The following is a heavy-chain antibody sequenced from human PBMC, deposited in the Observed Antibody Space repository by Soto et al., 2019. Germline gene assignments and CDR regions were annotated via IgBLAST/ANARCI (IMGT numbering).Heavy chain of an antibody. CDR3: ARGRVVIESYYYYYMDV. Sequence: SETLSLTCTVSGGSISSYYWSWIRQPPGKGLEWIGYIYYSGSTNYNPSLKSRVTISVDTSKNQFSLKLSPVTAADTAVYYCARGRVVIESYYYYYMDVCGKGTTVTVSS. CDR2: IYYSGST. V-gene: IGHV4-59*01. J-gene: IGHJ6*03. CDR1: GGSISSYY. D-gene: IGHD3-3*01.